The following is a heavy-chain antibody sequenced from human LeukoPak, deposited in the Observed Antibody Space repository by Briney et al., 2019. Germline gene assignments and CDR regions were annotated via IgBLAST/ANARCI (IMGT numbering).Heavy chain of an antibody. CDR2: IYPSGNT. CDR1: GGSISSYY. V-gene: IGHV4-4*07. J-gene: IGHJ3*02. CDR3: ARDLPYPMDAFDI. Sequence: SETPSLTCTVSGGSISSYYWSWIRQPAGKGLEWIGRIYPSGNTNYNPSLKSRVTMSLDTSKNQFSLKLSSVTAADTAVFYCARDLPYPMDAFDIWGQGTMVTVSS.